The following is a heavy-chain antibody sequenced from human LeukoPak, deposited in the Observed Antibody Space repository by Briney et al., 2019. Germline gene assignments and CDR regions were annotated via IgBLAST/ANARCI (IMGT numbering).Heavy chain of an antibody. CDR2: IKQDGTEK. Sequence: GGSLRLSCAASGFSFTTYWMSWVRQAPGKGLEWVANIKQDGTEKYYVDSVKGRFTISRDNAKNSLYLQMNSLRAEDTAFYYCAGNAGSGFYYYFDSWGQGTLVTVSS. J-gene: IGHJ4*02. D-gene: IGHD3-22*01. CDR3: AGNAGSGFYYYFDS. V-gene: IGHV3-7*03. CDR1: GFSFTTYW.